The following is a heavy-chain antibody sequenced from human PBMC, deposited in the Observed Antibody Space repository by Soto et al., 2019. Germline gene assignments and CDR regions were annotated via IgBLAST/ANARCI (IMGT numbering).Heavy chain of an antibody. J-gene: IGHJ6*02. CDR1: GGSFSGYY. Sequence: SETLSLTCAVYGGSFSGYYWSWIRPPPGKGLEWIGEINHSGSTNYNPSLKSRVTISVDTSKNQFSLKLSSVTAADTAVYYCARERIAVAGKIYYYYYGMDVWGQGTTVTVSS. D-gene: IGHD6-19*01. CDR3: ARERIAVAGKIYYYYYGMDV. CDR2: INHSGST. V-gene: IGHV4-34*01.